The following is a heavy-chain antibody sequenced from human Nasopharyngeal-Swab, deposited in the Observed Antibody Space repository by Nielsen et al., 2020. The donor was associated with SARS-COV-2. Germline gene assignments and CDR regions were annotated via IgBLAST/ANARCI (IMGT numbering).Heavy chain of an antibody. Sequence: GESLKISCAASGFTFSSYAMSWVRQAPGKGLEWVSAISGSGGSTYYAESVKGRFTISRDNSKNTLYLQMNSLRAEDTAVYYCAKALGSSGYYFFDYWGQGTLVTVSS. CDR2: ISGSGGST. J-gene: IGHJ4*02. D-gene: IGHD3-22*01. CDR1: GFTFSSYA. V-gene: IGHV3-23*01. CDR3: AKALGSSGYYFFDY.